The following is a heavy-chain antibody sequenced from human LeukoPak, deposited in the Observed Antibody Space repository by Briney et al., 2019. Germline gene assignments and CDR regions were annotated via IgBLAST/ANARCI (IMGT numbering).Heavy chain of an antibody. Sequence: PGGSLRLSCAASGFTFSSYSMNWVRQAPGKGLEWVSSISSSSSYIYYADSVKGRFTISRDNAKNSLYLQMNGLRAEDTAVYYCASGYSSGSDAFDIWGQGTMVTVSS. V-gene: IGHV3-21*01. J-gene: IGHJ3*02. D-gene: IGHD6-19*01. CDR3: ASGYSSGSDAFDI. CDR1: GFTFSSYS. CDR2: ISSSSSYI.